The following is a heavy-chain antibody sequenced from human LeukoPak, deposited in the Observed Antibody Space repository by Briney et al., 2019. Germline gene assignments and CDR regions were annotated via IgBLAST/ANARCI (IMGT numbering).Heavy chain of an antibody. V-gene: IGHV3-30*04. CDR1: GLTFINYA. Sequence: GRSLRLSCAASGLTFINYAMHWVRQAPGKGLEWVAVLAHDGGDRYFADSVKGRFTISRDNSKNTLYLQMSSLRAEDTALYYRARGTPAVAGIDYWGQGTLVTVSS. CDR2: LAHDGGDR. CDR3: ARGTPAVAGIDY. D-gene: IGHD6-19*01. J-gene: IGHJ4*02.